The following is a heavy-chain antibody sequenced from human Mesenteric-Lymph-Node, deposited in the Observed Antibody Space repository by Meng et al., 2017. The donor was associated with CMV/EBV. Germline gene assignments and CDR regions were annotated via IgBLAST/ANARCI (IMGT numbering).Heavy chain of an antibody. CDR1: GYSFTNYW. D-gene: IGHD5-12*01. CDR3: ARWCEKWLRLEARRGFDY. CDR2: IYPGDSDT. Sequence: KVSCKASGYSFTNYWIGWVRQRSGKGLEWMGLIYPGDSDTRYSPSFEGQVTISVDKSISTAYLQWSSLKASDTAMYYCARWCEKWLRLEARRGFDYWGQGTLVTVSS. V-gene: IGHV5-51*01. J-gene: IGHJ4*02.